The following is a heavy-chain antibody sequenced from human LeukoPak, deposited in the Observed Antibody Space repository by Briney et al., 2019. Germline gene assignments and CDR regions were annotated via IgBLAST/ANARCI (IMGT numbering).Heavy chain of an antibody. Sequence: SETLSLTCAVSGGSISSDGYSWNWIRQPPGKGLEWIGYIYVSGNTYYNPSLKSRVIISVDTSKNQFSLNMNSVSAADTAVYYCARGNYGAFDIWGQGTMVTVSS. CDR1: GGSISSDGYS. CDR2: IYVSGNT. CDR3: ARGNYGAFDI. D-gene: IGHD4-11*01. J-gene: IGHJ3*02. V-gene: IGHV4-30-4*07.